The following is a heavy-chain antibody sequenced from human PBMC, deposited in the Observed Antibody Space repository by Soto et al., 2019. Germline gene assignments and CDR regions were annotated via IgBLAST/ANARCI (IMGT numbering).Heavy chain of an antibody. D-gene: IGHD1-26*01. V-gene: IGHV3-73*01. CDR1: GFAFSGSA. J-gene: IGHJ5*02. CDR2: IRGISNSYAT. Sequence: GGSLRLSCEASGFAFSGSALHWVRQASGKGLEWLGRIRGISNSYATSYAASVKGRFTISRDDSKDTAYLQMSSLRAEDTAVYYCATYSGSTGGLDPWGQGTLVTVSS. CDR3: ATYSGSTGGLDP.